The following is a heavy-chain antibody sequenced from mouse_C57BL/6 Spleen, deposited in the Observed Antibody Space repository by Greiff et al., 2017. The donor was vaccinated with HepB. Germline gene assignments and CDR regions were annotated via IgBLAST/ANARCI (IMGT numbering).Heavy chain of an antibody. J-gene: IGHJ4*01. CDR3: TRGAYYGSSYDAMDY. D-gene: IGHD1-1*01. V-gene: IGHV5-9-1*02. Sequence: EVMLVESGEGLVKPGGSLKLSCAASGFTFSSYAMSWVRQTPEKRLEWVAYISSGGDYIYYADTVKGRFTISRDNARNTLYLQMSSLKSEDTAMYYCTRGAYYGSSYDAMDYWGQGTSVTVSS. CDR2: ISSGGDYI. CDR1: GFTFSSYA.